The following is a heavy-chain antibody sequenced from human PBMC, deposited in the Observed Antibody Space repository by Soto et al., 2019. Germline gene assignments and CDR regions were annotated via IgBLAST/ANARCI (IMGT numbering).Heavy chain of an antibody. D-gene: IGHD2-2*01. CDR2: IYHSGIT. J-gene: IGHJ5*02. CDR3: ARVPDR. V-gene: IGHV4-30-2*01. Sequence: QLQLQESGSGLVKPSQTLSLTCAVSGGSISSGGYFLSWIRQPPGQGLEWIGYIYHSGITYYTPALKSRVATSVDRSTNQFPLKPSSVPAADTAVYYCARVPDRWGQGTLVTVAS. CDR1: GGSISSGGYF.